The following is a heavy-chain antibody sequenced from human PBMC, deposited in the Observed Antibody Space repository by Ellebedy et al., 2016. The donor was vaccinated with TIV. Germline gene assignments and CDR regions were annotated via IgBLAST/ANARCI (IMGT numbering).Heavy chain of an antibody. V-gene: IGHV1-69*13. CDR2: IIPIFGTT. D-gene: IGHD3-10*01. CDR1: GDTFSTYG. J-gene: IGHJ3*01. CDR3: ARDPGMVRGVRASDV. Sequence: AASVKVSCKASGDTFSTYGVTWVRQAPGQGLEWLGGIIPIFGTTNYAEKFQGRLAISADASTRTAYMELSSLTSADTAVYFCARDPGMVRGVRASDVWGQGTMVIVSS.